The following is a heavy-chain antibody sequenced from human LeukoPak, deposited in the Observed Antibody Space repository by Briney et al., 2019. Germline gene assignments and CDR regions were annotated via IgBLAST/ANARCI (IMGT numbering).Heavy chain of an antibody. Sequence: SETLSLTCTVSGGSISSSSYYWGWIRQPPGKGLEWIGSIYYSGSTYYNPSLKSRVTISVDTSKNQFSLKLSSVTAADTAVHYCARHRGSYPFDYWGQGTLVTVSS. V-gene: IGHV4-39*01. J-gene: IGHJ4*02. CDR3: ARHRGSYPFDY. CDR2: IYYSGST. D-gene: IGHD1-26*01. CDR1: GGSISSSSYY.